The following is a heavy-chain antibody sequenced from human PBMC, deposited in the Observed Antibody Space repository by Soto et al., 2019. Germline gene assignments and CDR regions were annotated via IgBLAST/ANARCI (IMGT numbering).Heavy chain of an antibody. J-gene: IGHJ3*02. CDR3: ARQVGPTFGTLDI. D-gene: IGHD1-26*01. V-gene: IGHV5-51*01. CDR2: IYPGDSDT. CDR1: GYSFTSYW. Sequence: PGESLKISCKVSGYSFTSYWIGWVRQMPGKGLEWMGIIYPGDSDTRYSPSFQGQVTISADKSINTAYLQWSSLKASDTAMYYCARQVGPTFGTLDIWGQGTMVTVSS.